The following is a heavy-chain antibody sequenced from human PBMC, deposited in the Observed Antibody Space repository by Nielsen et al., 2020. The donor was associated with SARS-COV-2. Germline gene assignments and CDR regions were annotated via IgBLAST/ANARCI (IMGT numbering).Heavy chain of an antibody. J-gene: IGHJ4*02. V-gene: IGHV4-61*08. CDR2: IYYSGST. D-gene: IGHD6-19*01. CDR1: GGSISSGDYY. CDR3: ARHLPVAGDPAFDY. Sequence: SETLSLTCTVSGGSISSGDYYWTWIRQPPGKALEWIAYIYYSGSTNYNPSFKTRATISVDTSKKQLSLRLSSVTAADTAVYHCARHLPVAGDPAFDYWGQGTLVTVSS.